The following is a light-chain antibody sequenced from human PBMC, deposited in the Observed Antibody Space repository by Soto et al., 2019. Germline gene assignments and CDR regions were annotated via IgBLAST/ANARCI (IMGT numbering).Light chain of an antibody. CDR1: QSLLHSNGYNY. J-gene: IGKJ5*01. CDR3: MQALQTPLT. CDR2: LGS. Sequence: DIVMTQSPLSLPVTPGEPASISCRSSQSLLHSNGYNYFDWYLQKPGQSPQLLIYLGSSRASGVPDTFNGSGSGTDFTLKISRVEAEDVGVYYCMQALQTPLTFGQGTRLEIK. V-gene: IGKV2-28*01.